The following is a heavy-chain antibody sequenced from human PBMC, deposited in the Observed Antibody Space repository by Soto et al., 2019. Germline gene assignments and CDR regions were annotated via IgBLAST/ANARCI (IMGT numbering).Heavy chain of an antibody. CDR1: GCTFSSYA. CDR3: ARMVAVAGTMDY. J-gene: IGHJ4*02. Sequence: SLKVSCKASGCTFSSYAISWVRQAPGQGLEWMGGIIPIFGTANYAQKFQGRVTITADESTSTAYMELSSLRSEDTAVYYCARMVAVAGTMDYWGQGTLVTVSS. D-gene: IGHD6-19*01. CDR2: IIPIFGTA. V-gene: IGHV1-69*13.